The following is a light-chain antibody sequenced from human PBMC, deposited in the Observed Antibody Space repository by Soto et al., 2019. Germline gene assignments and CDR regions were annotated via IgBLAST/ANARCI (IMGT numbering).Light chain of an antibody. CDR2: GNS. V-gene: IGLV1-40*01. J-gene: IGLJ3*02. CDR1: TSNIGAGYD. CDR3: QSYDSSLSGWV. Sequence: QSVLTQPPSVSGALGQRVTISCTGITSNIGAGYDVHWYQQLPGTAPKLLIYGNSNRPSGVPDRFSGSKSGTSASLAITGLQAEDEADYYCQSYDSSLSGWVFGGGTKVTVL.